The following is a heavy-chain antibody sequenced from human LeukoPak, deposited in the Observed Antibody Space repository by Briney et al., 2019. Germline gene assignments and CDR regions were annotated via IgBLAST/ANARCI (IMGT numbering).Heavy chain of an antibody. CDR2: ISAYNGNT. CDR1: GGTFSSYA. D-gene: IGHD6-13*01. CDR3: ARDLVIAAGLSPYYYYGMDV. Sequence: ASVKVSCKASGGTFSSYAISWVRQAPGQGLEWMGWISAYNGNTNYAQKLQGRVTMTTDTSTSTAYMELRSLRSDDTAVYYCARDLVIAAGLSPYYYYGMDVWGQGTTVTVSS. V-gene: IGHV1-18*01. J-gene: IGHJ6*02.